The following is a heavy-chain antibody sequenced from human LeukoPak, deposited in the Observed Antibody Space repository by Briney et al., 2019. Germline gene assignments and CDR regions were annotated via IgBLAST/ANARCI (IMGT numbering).Heavy chain of an antibody. CDR3: ARAGATTVTYDY. J-gene: IGHJ4*02. V-gene: IGHV1-18*01. CDR1: GYTFNNYG. D-gene: IGHD4-17*01. Sequence: GASVRVSCKASGYTFNNYGVSCVRQAPGQGLEWMGWISAYNGNTNYAQKLQGRVTMTTDTSTSTAYMELRSLRSDDTAVYYCARAGATTVTYDYWGQGTLVTVSS. CDR2: ISAYNGNT.